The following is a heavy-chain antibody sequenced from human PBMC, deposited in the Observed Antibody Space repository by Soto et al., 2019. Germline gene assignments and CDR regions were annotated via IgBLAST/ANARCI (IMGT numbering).Heavy chain of an antibody. CDR2: ISYSGTT. D-gene: IGHD4-17*01. J-gene: IGHJ4*02. CDR1: GGSISSGNYY. Sequence: QVQLQESGPGLVKPSQTLSLTCTVSGGSISSGNYYWSWIRQPPGKGLEWIGFISYSGTTHYSASLRSRVSISVDTHKNQFSLDLSSVTAADTAVYYCATMGTPVTGLYYFDYWGQGTLVTVSS. CDR3: ATMGTPVTGLYYFDY. V-gene: IGHV4-30-4*01.